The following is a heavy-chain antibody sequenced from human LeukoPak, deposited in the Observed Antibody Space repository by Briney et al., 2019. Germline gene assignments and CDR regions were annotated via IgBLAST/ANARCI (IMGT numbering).Heavy chain of an antibody. CDR3: VRGYSFGPYGMDV. D-gene: IGHD2-15*01. CDR1: GFPFSSYA. Sequence: GGSLRLSCSASGFPFSSYAMHWVRQAPGKGVEYVSAISDSGGGTYYADSVKGRFTISRDNSKNTLYLQMSSLRAEDTAVYFCVRGYSFGPYGMDVWGQGTTVTVSS. J-gene: IGHJ6*02. CDR2: ISDSGGGT. V-gene: IGHV3-64D*09.